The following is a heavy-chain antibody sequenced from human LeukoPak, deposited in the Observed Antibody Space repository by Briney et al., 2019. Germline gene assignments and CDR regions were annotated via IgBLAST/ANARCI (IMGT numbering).Heavy chain of an antibody. D-gene: IGHD6-6*01. CDR3: ASLPHSSSYAFDI. CDR2: IYHSGST. Sequence: SETLSLTCAVSGYSISSGYYWGWIRQPPGKGLEWIGSIYHSGSTYYNPSLKSRVTISVDTPKNQFSLKLSSVTAADTAVYYCASLPHSSSYAFDIWGQGTMVTVSS. CDR1: GYSISSGYY. V-gene: IGHV4-38-2*01. J-gene: IGHJ3*02.